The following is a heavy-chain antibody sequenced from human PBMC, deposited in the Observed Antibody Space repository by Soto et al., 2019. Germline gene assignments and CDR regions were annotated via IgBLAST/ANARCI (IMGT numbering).Heavy chain of an antibody. D-gene: IGHD4-4*01. Sequence: QVQLQESGPGLVKPSQTLSLTCTVSGGSISSGDYYWSWIRQPPGKGLEWIGYIYYRGSTYYNPSLKSRVTISVDTSKNQFSLKLSSVTAADTAVYYCARGVTPTGCYFDYWGQGTLVTVSS. CDR1: GGSISSGDYY. V-gene: IGHV4-30-4*01. J-gene: IGHJ4*02. CDR3: ARGVTPTGCYFDY. CDR2: IYYRGST.